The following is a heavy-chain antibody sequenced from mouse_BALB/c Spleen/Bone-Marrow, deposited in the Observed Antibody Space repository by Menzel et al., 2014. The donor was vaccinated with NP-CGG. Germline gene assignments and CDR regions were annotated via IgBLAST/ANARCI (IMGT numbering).Heavy chain of an antibody. CDR1: GYSITSDYA. D-gene: IGHD1-2*01. J-gene: IGHJ3*01. CDR3: TRGTTAGFAY. CDR2: ISYSANT. V-gene: IGHV3-2*02. Sequence: EVQVVESGPGLVKPSQSLSLTCTVTGYSITSDYAWNWNRQLPGNKLEWMGYISYSANTNYNPSLKSRISITRDTSKNQFFLQLNSVTAEDTAAYYCTRGTTAGFAYWGLGTLVTVSA.